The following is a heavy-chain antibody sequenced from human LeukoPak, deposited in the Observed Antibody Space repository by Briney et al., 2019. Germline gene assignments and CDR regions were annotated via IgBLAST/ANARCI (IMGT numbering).Heavy chain of an antibody. D-gene: IGHD3-9*01. J-gene: IGHJ6*02. CDR2: ISSSGSTI. CDR1: GFTFSDYY. CDR3: ARGTLLRYSDLLWAPATFGYGMDV. Sequence: GGSLRLSCAASGFTFSDYYMSWIRQAPGKGLEWVSYISSSGSTIYYADSVKGRFTISRDNAKNSLYLQMNSLRAEDTAVYYCARGTLLRYSDLLWAPATFGYGMDVWGQGTTVTVSS. V-gene: IGHV3-11*01.